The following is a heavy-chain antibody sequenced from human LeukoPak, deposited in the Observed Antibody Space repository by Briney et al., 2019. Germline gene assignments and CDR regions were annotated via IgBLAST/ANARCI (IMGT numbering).Heavy chain of an antibody. V-gene: IGHV4-59*08. CDR1: GGSISSYY. D-gene: IGHD6-19*01. Sequence: SETLSLTCTVSGGSISSYYWSWIRQPPGKGLEWIGNIHYRGSTNYNPSLKSRVTISVDTSKNQFSLKLSSVTAADTAVYYCARHRAVAGHDYWGQGTLVTVSS. J-gene: IGHJ4*02. CDR2: IHYRGST. CDR3: ARHRAVAGHDY.